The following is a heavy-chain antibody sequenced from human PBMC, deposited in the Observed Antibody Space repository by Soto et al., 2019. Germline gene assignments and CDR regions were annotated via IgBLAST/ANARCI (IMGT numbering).Heavy chain of an antibody. CDR2: ISSSSSTI. CDR3: ARDVGRANIVGATNAFDI. V-gene: IGHV3-48*02. Sequence: EVQLVESGGGLVQPGGSLRLSCAASGFTFSSYSMNWVRQAPGKGLEWVSYISSSSSTIYYADSVKGRFTISRDNAKNSLYLQMNSLRDEDTAVYYCARDVGRANIVGATNAFDIWGQGTMVTVSS. J-gene: IGHJ3*02. D-gene: IGHD1-26*01. CDR1: GFTFSSYS.